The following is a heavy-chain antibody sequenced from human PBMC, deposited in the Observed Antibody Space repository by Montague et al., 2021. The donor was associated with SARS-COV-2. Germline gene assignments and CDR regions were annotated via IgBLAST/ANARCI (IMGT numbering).Heavy chain of an antibody. D-gene: IGHD2-8*01. CDR1: RGSVKSYY. Sequence: SETLSLTCAVYRGSVKSYYWTWIRQAPGKGLAWIGEINHSGITSYNPSLKSRVTMSIDASKRQFSLRLNSVSAADTAVYFCARGRPVEGSIRDLESVASGVLDLWGPGSLVTVS. CDR2: INHSGIT. J-gene: IGHJ4*03. V-gene: IGHV4-34*01. CDR3: ARGRPVEGSIRDLESVASGVLDL.